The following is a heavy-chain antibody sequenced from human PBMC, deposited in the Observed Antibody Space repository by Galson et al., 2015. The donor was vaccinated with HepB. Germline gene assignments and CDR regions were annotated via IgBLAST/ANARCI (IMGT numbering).Heavy chain of an antibody. V-gene: IGHV1-2*02. CDR1: GYTFTGYY. D-gene: IGHD3-10*01. J-gene: IGHJ5*02. CDR2: INPNSGGT. Sequence: SVKVSCKASGYTFTGYYMHRVRQAPGQGLEWMGWINPNSGGTNYAQKFQGRVTMTGDTSISTAYMELSRLRSDDTAVYYCARSFPGRENWFDPWGQGTLVTVSS. CDR3: ARSFPGRENWFDP.